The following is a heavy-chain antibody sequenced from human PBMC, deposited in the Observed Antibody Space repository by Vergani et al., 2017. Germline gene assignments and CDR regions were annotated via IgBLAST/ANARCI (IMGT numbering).Heavy chain of an antibody. CDR2: IYYSGST. D-gene: IGHD4-23*01. CDR3: ASARVYGGNPLLPYFDY. V-gene: IGHV4-31*03. Sequence: QVQLQESGPGLVKPSQTLTLTCTVSGGSISSGGYYWNWIRQHPGKGLEWIGYIYYSGSTYYNPSLKSRVTISVDTSTNQFSLKLTSVTAADTAVYYCASARVYGGNPLLPYFDYWGQGTLVTVSS. J-gene: IGHJ4*02. CDR1: GGSISSGGYY.